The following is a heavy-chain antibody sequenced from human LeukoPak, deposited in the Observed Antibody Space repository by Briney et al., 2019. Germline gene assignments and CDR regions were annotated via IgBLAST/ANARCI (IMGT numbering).Heavy chain of an antibody. J-gene: IGHJ6*02. CDR2: ISSGGGTT. V-gene: IGHV3-23*01. CDR1: AFTFSTYA. D-gene: IGHD2-2*01. CDR3: ANAVCTTSSCSGFYGMDV. Sequence: GGSLRLSCAASAFTFSTYAMNWVRQAPGKGLEWVSSISSGGGTTYYADSVKGRFTIPRDNSKNTLYLQMSSLRPEDTAMYYCANAVCTTSSCSGFYGMDVWGQGTTVAVSS.